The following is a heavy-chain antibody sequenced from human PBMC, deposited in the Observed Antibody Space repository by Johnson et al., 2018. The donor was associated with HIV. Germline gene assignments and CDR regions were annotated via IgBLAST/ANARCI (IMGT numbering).Heavy chain of an antibody. CDR3: ARRTVTALFDI. CDR2: ISSSGDII. Sequence: QVQLVESGGGLVQPGGSLRLSCAASGFTFSDYYMTWIRQAPGKGLEWLSFISSSGDIIRYADSVKGRFTISRDNAKNSLILQMNSLRDEETAVYYCARRTVTALFDIWGQGTLVTVSS. CDR1: GFTFSDYY. V-gene: IGHV3-11*04. J-gene: IGHJ3*02. D-gene: IGHD4-17*01.